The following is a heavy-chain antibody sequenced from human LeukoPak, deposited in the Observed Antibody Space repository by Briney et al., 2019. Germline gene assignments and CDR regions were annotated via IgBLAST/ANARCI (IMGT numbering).Heavy chain of an antibody. CDR2: IIPIFGTA. D-gene: IGHD1-26*01. CDR3: AREVGGATGFGHDY. V-gene: IGHV1-69*13. Sequence: SVKVSCKASGGTFSSYAINWVRQAPGQGLEWMGGIIPIFGTANYAQKFQGRVTITADESTSTAYMELSSLRSEDTAVYYCAREVGGATGFGHDYWGQGTLVTVSS. J-gene: IGHJ4*02. CDR1: GGTFSSYA.